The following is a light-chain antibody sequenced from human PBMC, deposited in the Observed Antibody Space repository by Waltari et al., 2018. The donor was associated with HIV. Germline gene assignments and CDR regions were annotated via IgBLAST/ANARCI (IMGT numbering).Light chain of an antibody. Sequence: QAVVTQEPSLTVSPGGTVTLTCGPSTGAVTTRHYAYSFQQMPGQAPRTLIYDTTHKHSWTPARFSGSRPGGKAALTLSGAQPEDEAEYYCLLSYSGARVFGGGTKLTVL. CDR1: TGAVTTRHY. J-gene: IGLJ3*02. CDR3: LLSYSGARV. CDR2: DTT. V-gene: IGLV7-46*01.